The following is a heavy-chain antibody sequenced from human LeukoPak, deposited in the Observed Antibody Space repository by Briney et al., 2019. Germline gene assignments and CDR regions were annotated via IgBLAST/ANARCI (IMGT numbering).Heavy chain of an antibody. J-gene: IGHJ4*02. D-gene: IGHD1-26*01. CDR1: GFTFSSYD. CDR2: ISGSGGST. CDR3: AKSGDWYGGSYYSAAAPPQFDY. V-gene: IGHV3-23*01. Sequence: RGSLRLSCAASGFTFSSYDMSWVRQAPGKGLEWVSSISGSGGSTNYADSVKGRFTSSRDNSKNTLHLQMNSLRAEDTAVYYCAKSGDWYGGSYYSAAAPPQFDYCGQGTLVTVSS.